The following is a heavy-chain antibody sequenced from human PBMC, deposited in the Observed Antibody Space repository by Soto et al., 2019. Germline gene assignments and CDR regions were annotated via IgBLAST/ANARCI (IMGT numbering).Heavy chain of an antibody. J-gene: IGHJ6*02. D-gene: IGHD6-13*01. CDR2: IYYSGST. CDR3: ARGKNSSSWPSYYGMDV. CDR1: GGSISSYY. Sequence: SETLSLTCTVSGGSISSYYWSWIRQPPGKGLEWIGYIYYSGSTNYNPSLKSRVTISVDTSKNQFSLKLSSVTAADTAVYYCARGKNSSSWPSYYGMDVWGQGTTVTVSS. V-gene: IGHV4-59*01.